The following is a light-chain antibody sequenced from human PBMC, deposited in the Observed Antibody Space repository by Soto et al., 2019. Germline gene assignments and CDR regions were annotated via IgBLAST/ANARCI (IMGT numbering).Light chain of an antibody. CDR2: EVS. CDR3: SSHTTYSTRI. J-gene: IGLJ1*01. V-gene: IGLV2-14*01. Sequence: QSVLTQPASVSGSPGQSIAISCTGTSSDIGSYNYVSWYQQHPGKAPKLIIYEVSNRPSGISDHFSGSKSGNTASLTISGLQADDEADYYCSSHTTYSTRIFGTGTKLTVL. CDR1: SSDIGSYNY.